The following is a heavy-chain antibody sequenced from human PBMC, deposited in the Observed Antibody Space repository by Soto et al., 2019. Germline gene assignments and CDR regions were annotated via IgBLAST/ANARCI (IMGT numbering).Heavy chain of an antibody. J-gene: IGHJ4*02. V-gene: IGHV3-33*01. D-gene: IGHD5-18*01. CDR1: GFTFSSYG. CDR2: IWYDGSNK. CDR3: ARAAMARGWYFDY. Sequence: QVQLVESGGGVVQPGRSLRLSCAASGFTFSSYGMHWVRQAPGKGLEWVAVIWYDGSNKYYADSVKGRFTISRDNSKNTLYLQMNSLRAEDTAVYYCARAAMARGWYFDYWGQGTLVTVSS.